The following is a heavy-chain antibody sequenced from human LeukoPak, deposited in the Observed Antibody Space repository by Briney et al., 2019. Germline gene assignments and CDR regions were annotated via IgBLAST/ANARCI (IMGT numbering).Heavy chain of an antibody. V-gene: IGHV1-2*02. CDR2: INPRDGGT. J-gene: IGHJ4*02. CDR3: AREGNGLLSKDLDY. CDR1: GYTFTDYY. D-gene: IGHD2-15*01. Sequence: ASVKVSCKGSGYTFTDYYLHWVRQAPGQGLEWVGYINPRDGGTSSPQNFRGRVTMTTDASSSTAYMELRRLTSDDTAIYYCAREGNGLLSKDLDYWGQGTLVTVSS.